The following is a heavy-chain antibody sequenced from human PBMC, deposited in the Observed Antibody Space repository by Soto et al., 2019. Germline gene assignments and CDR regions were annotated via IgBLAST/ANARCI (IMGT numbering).Heavy chain of an antibody. J-gene: IGHJ5*02. CDR2: MNPNSGNT. V-gene: IGHV1-8*01. D-gene: IGHD3-10*01. CDR3: ARVRPLGSGSYNWFDP. CDR1: GYTFTSYD. Sequence: QVPLVQSGAEVKKPGASVKVSCKASGYTFTSYDINWVRQATGQGLEWMGWMNPNSGNTGYAQKFQGRVTMTRNTSISTAYMELGSLRSEDTAVYYCARVRPLGSGSYNWFDPWGQGTLVTVSS.